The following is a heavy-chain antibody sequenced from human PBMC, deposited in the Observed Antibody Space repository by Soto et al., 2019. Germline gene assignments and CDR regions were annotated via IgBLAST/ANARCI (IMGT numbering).Heavy chain of an antibody. CDR1: GGSIRTGGYY. CDR3: ATVRWELHDAFDI. Sequence: QVQLQESGPGLVKPSQTLSLTCTVSGGSIRTGGYYWSWIRQHPGRGLEWIWYIYHSGMTFSNPALQSRVAISIDTSKNKFSLKLSSVTAADTAVYYCATVRWELHDAFDIWGQGTMVSVSS. J-gene: IGHJ3*02. V-gene: IGHV4-31*03. D-gene: IGHD1-26*01. CDR2: IYHSGMT.